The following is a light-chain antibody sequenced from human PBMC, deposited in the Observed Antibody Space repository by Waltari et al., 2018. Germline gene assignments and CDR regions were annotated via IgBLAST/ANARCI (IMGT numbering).Light chain of an antibody. CDR3: QHYVSLPVT. Sequence: IVLTQSPGTLSLSPGERATLSCRASQSVSRALAWYQQNPGQAPRLLIDGASNRATGIPDRFSGSGSGTDFSLIISRLEPEDFAVYYCQHYVSLPVTFGQGTKVEIK. CDR2: GAS. V-gene: IGKV3-20*01. J-gene: IGKJ1*01. CDR1: QSVSRA.